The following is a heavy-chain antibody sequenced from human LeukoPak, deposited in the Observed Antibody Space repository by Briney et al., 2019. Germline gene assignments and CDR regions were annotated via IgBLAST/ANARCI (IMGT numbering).Heavy chain of an antibody. CDR1: GGSFSGYY. V-gene: IGHV4-34*01. CDR2: INYSGST. J-gene: IGHJ6*02. Sequence: SETLSLTCAVYGGSFSGYYWSWIRQPPGKGLEWIGEINYSGSTNYNPSLKSRVTISVDTSKNQFSLKLSSVTAADTAVYYCASLIVPSSPYYYGMDVWGQGTTVTVSS. CDR3: ASLIVPSSPYYYGMDV. D-gene: IGHD2-8*01.